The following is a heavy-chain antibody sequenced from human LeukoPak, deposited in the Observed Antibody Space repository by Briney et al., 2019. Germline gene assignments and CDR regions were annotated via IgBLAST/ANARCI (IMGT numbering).Heavy chain of an antibody. J-gene: IGHJ4*02. V-gene: IGHV3-23*01. CDR2: ISGSGVTA. CDR1: GFTFRNYV. CDR3: AKEAPYCGGDCYGVFDY. D-gene: IGHD2-21*02. Sequence: GGSVRLSCAASGFTFRNYVISWVRQAPGKGLEWVSGISGSGVTAYYADSVKGRFTISRDSSKNMLYLQMNSLRADDTAVYYCAKEAPYCGGDCYGVFDYWGQGNLVTVSS.